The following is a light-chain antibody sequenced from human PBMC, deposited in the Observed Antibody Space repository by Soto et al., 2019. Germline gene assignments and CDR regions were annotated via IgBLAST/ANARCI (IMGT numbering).Light chain of an antibody. Sequence: VLTQTPGTLSLSPGERATLSCSASQTVRNNYLAWYQQKPGQAPRLLIYDASSRATGIPDRFSGGGSGTDFTLTISRLEPEDFAVYYCQQFSIYPLTFGGGTKVDIK. V-gene: IGKV3-20*01. J-gene: IGKJ4*01. CDR2: DAS. CDR3: QQFSIYPLT. CDR1: QTVRNNY.